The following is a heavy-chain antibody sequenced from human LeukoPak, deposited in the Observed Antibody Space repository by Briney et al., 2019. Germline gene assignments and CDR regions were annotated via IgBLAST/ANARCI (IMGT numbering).Heavy chain of an antibody. V-gene: IGHV1-18*01. J-gene: IGHJ6*03. CDR1: GYTFTSYG. Sequence: ASVKVSCKASGYTFTSYGISWVRQAPGQGLEWMGWISAYNGNTNYAQKLQGRVTMTTDTSTSTAYMELRSLRSDDTAVYYCARLERDDFWSGRYYYYYMDVWGKGTTVTVSS. CDR2: ISAYNGNT. CDR3: ARLERDDFWSGRYYYYYMDV. D-gene: IGHD3-3*01.